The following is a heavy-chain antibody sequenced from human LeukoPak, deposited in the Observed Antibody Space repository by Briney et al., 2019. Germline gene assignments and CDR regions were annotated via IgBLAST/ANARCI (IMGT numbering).Heavy chain of an antibody. Sequence: ASVKVSCKASGYTFTSYDINWVRQATGQGLEWMGWMNPNSGNTGYAQKFQGRVTMTRNTSISTAYMELSSLRSEDTAVYYCAKDVQEGYDFWSGYYTVSWFDPWGQGTLVTVSS. V-gene: IGHV1-8*01. CDR1: GYTFTSYD. CDR3: AKDVQEGYDFWSGYYTVSWFDP. D-gene: IGHD3-3*01. CDR2: MNPNSGNT. J-gene: IGHJ5*02.